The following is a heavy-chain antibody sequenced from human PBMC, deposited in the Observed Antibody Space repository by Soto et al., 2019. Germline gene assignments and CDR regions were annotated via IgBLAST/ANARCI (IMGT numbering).Heavy chain of an antibody. CDR3: ARDRTYDSSGYYPNWFDP. Sequence: QVQLVQSGAEVKKPGSSVKVSCKASGGTFSSYAISWVRQAPGHGLEWMGGIIPIFGIANYAQKFQGRVTITADEATSTAYMELSSLRSEDTAVYYCARDRTYDSSGYYPNWFDPWGQGTLDTVST. CDR1: GGTFSSYA. V-gene: IGHV1-69*01. CDR2: IIPIFGIA. D-gene: IGHD3-22*01. J-gene: IGHJ5*02.